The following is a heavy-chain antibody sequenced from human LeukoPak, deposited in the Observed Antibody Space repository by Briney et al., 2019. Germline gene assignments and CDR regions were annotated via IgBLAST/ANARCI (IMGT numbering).Heavy chain of an antibody. CDR2: VYSGGGS. CDR1: GITVSSNY. D-gene: IGHD6-19*01. V-gene: IGHV3-53*01. Sequence: GGSLRLSCVVSGITVSSNYMTWVRQAPGRGLEWVSIVYSGGGSNYADSVKGRFTISRDSSKNTLYLQMNSLRAEDTAVYYCARRFSIGWAFDYWGQGTLVTVSA. J-gene: IGHJ4*02. CDR3: ARRFSIGWAFDY.